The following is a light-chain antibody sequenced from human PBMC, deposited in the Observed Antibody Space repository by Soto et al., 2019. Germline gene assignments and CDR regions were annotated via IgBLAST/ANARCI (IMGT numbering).Light chain of an antibody. CDR3: CSFSALNTLL. CDR2: EGS. Sequence: QSALTQPASVSGSPGQSVTISCTGTSSDVGSYNHVSWYQQHPGKDPKLMIYEGSKRPSGVSHRFSGSKSANTASLTISGLQPEEEADYYCCSFSALNTLLFGGGTKLTVL. J-gene: IGLJ2*01. CDR1: SSDVGSYNH. V-gene: IGLV2-23*01.